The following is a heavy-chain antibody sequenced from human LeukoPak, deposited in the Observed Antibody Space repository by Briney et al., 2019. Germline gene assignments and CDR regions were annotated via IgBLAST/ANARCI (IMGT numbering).Heavy chain of an antibody. Sequence: SETLSLTCTVSSGSIRNYYWSWIRQPPGKGLEWIGYISYIGSTNYNPSLKSRVTISIDTSKNQFSLKLSSVTAADTAVYYCARDLVTVTKGFDIWGQGTMVTVSS. D-gene: IGHD4-17*01. CDR2: ISYIGST. J-gene: IGHJ3*02. CDR3: ARDLVTVTKGFDI. V-gene: IGHV4-59*01. CDR1: SGSIRNYY.